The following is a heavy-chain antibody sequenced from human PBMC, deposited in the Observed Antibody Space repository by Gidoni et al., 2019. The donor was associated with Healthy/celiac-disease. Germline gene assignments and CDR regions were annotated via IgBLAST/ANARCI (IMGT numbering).Heavy chain of an antibody. V-gene: IGHV1-69*01. D-gene: IGHD4-4*01. CDR1: GGTFSSYA. CDR2: IIPNFGTG. J-gene: IGHJ6*01. Sequence: QVQLVQSGAEVKKPGSSVKVSCKASGGTFSSYAISWGRQAPGQGLEWMGGIIPNFGTGNYRQKFQGRVTVTADETTGQAYMEVSRLRFEEKGVDYRAGGGCPDYSKFGTFPDFGMDRWGQGATVTVSS. CDR3: AGGGCPDYSKFGTFPDFGMDR.